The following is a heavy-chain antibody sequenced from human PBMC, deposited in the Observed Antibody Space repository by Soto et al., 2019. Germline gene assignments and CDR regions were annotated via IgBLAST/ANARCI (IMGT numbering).Heavy chain of an antibody. CDR1: GFTFDDYA. J-gene: IGHJ6*03. CDR3: AKDHRHYYYYMDV. Sequence: PGGSLRLSCAASGFTFDDYAMHWVRQAPGKGLEWVSGISWNSGSIGYADSVKGRFTISRDNAKNSLYLQMNSLRAEDTALYYCAKDHRHYYYYMDVSGKGTTVTVSS. CDR2: ISWNSGSI. V-gene: IGHV3-9*01.